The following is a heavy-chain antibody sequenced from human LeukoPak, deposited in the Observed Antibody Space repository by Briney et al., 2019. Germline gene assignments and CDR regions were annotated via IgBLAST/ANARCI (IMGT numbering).Heavy chain of an antibody. CDR3: ARAPAPAAPFDY. D-gene: IGHD2-2*01. J-gene: IGHJ4*02. CDR1: GYTFTSYD. V-gene: IGHV1-8*03. Sequence: GASVKVSCKASGYTFTSYDINWVRQATGQGLEWMGWMNPNSGNTGYAQKFQGRVTITRNTSISTAYMELSSLRSEVTAVYYCARAPAPAAPFDYWGQGTLVTVSS. CDR2: MNPNSGNT.